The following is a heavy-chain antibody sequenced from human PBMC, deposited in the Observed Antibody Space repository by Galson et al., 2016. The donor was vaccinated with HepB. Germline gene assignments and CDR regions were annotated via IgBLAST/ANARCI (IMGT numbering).Heavy chain of an antibody. CDR2: IYRNDDK. V-gene: IGHV2-5*01. CDR1: GFSVSTSGVG. D-gene: IGHD3-16*01. J-gene: IGHJ5*02. CDR3: AHIPPPGRTVRWGEYT. Sequence: PALVKPTQTLTLTCTLSGFSVSTSGVGVGWVRQPPGKALEWLALIYRNDDKRFSPSLKSRLTITKDTSKNQVVLTMTNMDPVDTATYYCAHIPPPGRTVRWGEYTWGQGTLVTVSS.